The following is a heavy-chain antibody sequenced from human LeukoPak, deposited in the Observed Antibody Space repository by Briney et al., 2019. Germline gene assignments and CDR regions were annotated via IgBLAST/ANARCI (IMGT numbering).Heavy chain of an antibody. CDR1: GFTFSSYA. CDR2: ISYDGSNK. CDR3: ARGGYSYGTPIDY. Sequence: GRSLRLSCAASGFTFSSYAMHWVRQAPGKGLEWVAVISYDGSNKYYADSVKGRFTISRDNAKNSLYPQMNSLRAEDTAVYYCARGGYSYGTPIDYWGQGTLVTVSS. J-gene: IGHJ4*02. V-gene: IGHV3-30-3*01. D-gene: IGHD5-18*01.